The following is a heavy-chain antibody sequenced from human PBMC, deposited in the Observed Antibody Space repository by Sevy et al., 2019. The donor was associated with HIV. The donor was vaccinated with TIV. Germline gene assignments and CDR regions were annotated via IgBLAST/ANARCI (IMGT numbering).Heavy chain of an antibody. CDR2: IYHSGST. V-gene: IGHV4-38-2*01. D-gene: IGHD3-10*01. J-gene: IGHJ4*02. Sequence: SETLSLTCAVSGYSISSGYYWGWIRQPPGKGLEWIGSIYHSGSTYYNPSLKSRVTISVDTSKNQFSLKLSSVTAADTAVYYCARRSPSGRGGYWGQGTLVTVSS. CDR1: GYSISSGYY. CDR3: ARRSPSGRGGY.